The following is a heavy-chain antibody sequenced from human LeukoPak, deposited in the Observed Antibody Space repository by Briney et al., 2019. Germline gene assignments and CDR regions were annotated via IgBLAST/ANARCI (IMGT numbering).Heavy chain of an antibody. D-gene: IGHD3-10*01. V-gene: IGHV3-30-3*01. J-gene: IGHJ4*02. Sequence: GGSLRLSCAASGFTFSSYGLHWVRQAPGKGLEWVAVISYDGSNKYYADSVKGRFTISRDVSKNTLYLQMNSLRAEDTAVYYCARAPNYYPDYWGQGTLVTVSS. CDR1: GFTFSSYG. CDR2: ISYDGSNK. CDR3: ARAPNYYPDY.